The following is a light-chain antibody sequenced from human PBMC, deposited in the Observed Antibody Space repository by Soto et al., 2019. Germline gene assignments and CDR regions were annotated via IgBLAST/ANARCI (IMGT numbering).Light chain of an antibody. CDR1: QRIGNY. V-gene: IGKV3-11*01. J-gene: IGKJ3*01. CDR3: QQRSSWPFT. CDR2: ATS. Sequence: EVVLTKSPATLSLSPGEGATLSCRASQRIGNYLAWYQQKPGQAPRLLIYATSNRATGIPARFSGSGSGTDFTLTISSLEPEDFAVYYCQQRSSWPFTFGPGTQVDIK.